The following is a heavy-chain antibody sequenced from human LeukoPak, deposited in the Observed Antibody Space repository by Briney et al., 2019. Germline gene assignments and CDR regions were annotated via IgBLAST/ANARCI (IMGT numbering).Heavy chain of an antibody. CDR1: GFTFSSYA. Sequence: PGRPLRLSCAASGFTFSSYAMHWVRQAPGKGLEWVAVISYDGSNKYYADSVKGRFTISRDNSKNTLYLQMNSLRAEDTAVYYCARAGAPVVVPAAIWVRGMDVWGQGTTVTVSS. CDR2: ISYDGSNK. CDR3: ARAGAPVVVPAAIWVRGMDV. V-gene: IGHV3-30-3*01. D-gene: IGHD2-2*01. J-gene: IGHJ6*02.